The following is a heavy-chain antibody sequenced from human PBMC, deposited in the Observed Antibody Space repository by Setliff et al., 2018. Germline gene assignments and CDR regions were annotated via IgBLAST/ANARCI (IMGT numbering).Heavy chain of an antibody. V-gene: IGHV4-34*01. J-gene: IGHJ4*02. CDR2: INHSGNT. CDR3: ARGRNVAARLFDS. CDR1: GGSFSDYY. Sequence: SETLSLTCAASGGSFSDYYWTWIRQPPGKGLEWIGEINHSGNTKSKPSLKSRVTITVXXXKXXXXXXXXXXXXXXXXXYYCARGRNVAARLFDSWGQGXLVTVSS. D-gene: IGHD6-6*01.